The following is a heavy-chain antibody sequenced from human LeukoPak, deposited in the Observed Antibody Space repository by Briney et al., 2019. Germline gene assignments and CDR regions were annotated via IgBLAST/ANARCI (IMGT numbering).Heavy chain of an antibody. V-gene: IGHV3-23*01. CDR2: ISGSGDST. Sequence: PGGSLRLSCAASGFTFSSYAMSWVRQAPGKGLEWVSAISGSGDSTYYGDSVKGRFTISRDNSKNTLYLQMNSLRAEDTAVYYCAKQQPYDSSGYSPSWGQGTLVTVSS. CDR3: AKQQPYDSSGYSPS. J-gene: IGHJ4*02. CDR1: GFTFSSYA. D-gene: IGHD3-22*01.